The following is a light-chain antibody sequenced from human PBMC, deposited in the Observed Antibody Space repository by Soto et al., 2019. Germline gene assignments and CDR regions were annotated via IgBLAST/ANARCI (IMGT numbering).Light chain of an antibody. CDR1: SSNIGSNY. J-gene: IGLJ3*02. CDR2: RNS. Sequence: QSVLTQPPSASGTPGQRVTISCSGSSSNIGSNYVYWYQQLPGTAPKLLIYRNSQRPSGVPDRFSGSKSGTSASLAISGRRSEDEADYYCAAWDDSLTGWVFGGGTKLTVL. V-gene: IGLV1-47*01. CDR3: AAWDDSLTGWV.